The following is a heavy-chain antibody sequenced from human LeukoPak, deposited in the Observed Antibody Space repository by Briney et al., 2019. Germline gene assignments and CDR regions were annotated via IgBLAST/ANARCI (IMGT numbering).Heavy chain of an antibody. V-gene: IGHV3-23*01. CDR1: GFTFSSYA. CDR3: AKDGLGYSGYDYVYYYYGMDV. D-gene: IGHD5-12*01. Sequence: GGSLRLSCAASGFTFSSYAMNWVRQAPGKGLELVSAISVSGGNAYYADSVKGRFTISRDNSKNTLYLQMNSLRAEDTAVYYCAKDGLGYSGYDYVYYYYGMDVWGQGTTVTVSS. J-gene: IGHJ6*02. CDR2: ISVSGGNA.